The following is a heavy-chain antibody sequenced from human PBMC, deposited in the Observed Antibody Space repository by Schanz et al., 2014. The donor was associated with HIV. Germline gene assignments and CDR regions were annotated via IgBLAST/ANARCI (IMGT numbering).Heavy chain of an antibody. Sequence: QVQLVQSGAEVKKPGSSVKVSCKASGGTFSIYAISWVRQAPGQGLEWMGGIIHIFGTTNYAPKFQGRATITADESTSTAYMELSSLRSEDTAVYYCARDSPVAAGTLDNWGQGTLVTVSA. CDR3: ARDSPVAAGTLDN. J-gene: IGHJ4*02. CDR2: IIHIFGTT. V-gene: IGHV1-69*01. D-gene: IGHD6-13*01. CDR1: GGTFSIYA.